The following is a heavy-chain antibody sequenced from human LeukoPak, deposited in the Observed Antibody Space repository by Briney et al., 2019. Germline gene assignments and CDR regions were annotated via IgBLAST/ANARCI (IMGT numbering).Heavy chain of an antibody. CDR2: VYSSGRT. CDR1: GGSIRSSSYY. J-gene: IGHJ4*01. V-gene: IGHV4-39*07. Sequence: SETLSLTCTVSGGSIRSSSYYWGWIRQPPGKGLERIGSVYSSGRTYYNPSLTSRVTVSADTSKNQFSLKLSSVTAADTAVYYCTREIGGTTVHYWGHGMLVTVSS. CDR3: TREIGGTTVHY. D-gene: IGHD1-7*01.